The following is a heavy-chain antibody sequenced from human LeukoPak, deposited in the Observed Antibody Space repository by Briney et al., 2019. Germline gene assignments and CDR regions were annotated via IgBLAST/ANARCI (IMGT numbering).Heavy chain of an antibody. CDR1: GGSISSYY. D-gene: IGHD2-15*01. V-gene: IGHV4-59*01. Sequence: SETLSLTCTVSGGSISSYYWSWIRQPPGKGLEWIGYIYYSGSTNYNPSLKSRVTISVDTSKNQFSLKLSSVTAADTAVYYCAREKSGYCSGGSCPSGFDYWGQGTLVTVSS. J-gene: IGHJ4*02. CDR2: IYYSGST. CDR3: AREKSGYCSGGSCPSGFDY.